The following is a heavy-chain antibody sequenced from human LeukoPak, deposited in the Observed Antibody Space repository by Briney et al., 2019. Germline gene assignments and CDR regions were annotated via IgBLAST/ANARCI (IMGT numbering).Heavy chain of an antibody. CDR3: AKGNGYSYGRYYFDY. CDR1: GFTFSSYA. Sequence: GGSLRHSCAASGFTFSSYAMGWVRQAPGKGLEWVSAITASGGNTYYADSVKGRFTISRDNSKNTLYLQVNSLRAEDTAVYYCAKGNGYSYGRYYFDYWGQGTLVTVSS. D-gene: IGHD5-18*01. V-gene: IGHV3-23*01. CDR2: ITASGGNT. J-gene: IGHJ4*02.